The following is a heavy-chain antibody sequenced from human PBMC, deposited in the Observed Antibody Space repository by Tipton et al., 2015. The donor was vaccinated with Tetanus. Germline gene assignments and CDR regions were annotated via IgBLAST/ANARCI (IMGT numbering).Heavy chain of an antibody. V-gene: IGHV6-1*01. CDR1: GDSVSSNSAA. J-gene: IGHJ6*02. CDR3: ARDRSITIFGVVPINYYYGMDV. CDR2: TYYRSKWYN. D-gene: IGHD3-3*01. Sequence: LVKPTQTLSLTCAISGDSVSSNSAAWNWIRQSPSRGLEWLGRTYYRSKWYNDYAVSVKSRITINPDTSKNQFSLQLNSVTAADTAVYYCARDRSITIFGVVPINYYYGMDVWGQGTTVTVSS.